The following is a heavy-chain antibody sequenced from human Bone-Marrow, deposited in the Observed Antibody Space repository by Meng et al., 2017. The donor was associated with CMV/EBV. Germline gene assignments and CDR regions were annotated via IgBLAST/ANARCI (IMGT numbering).Heavy chain of an antibody. V-gene: IGHV3-30*04. CDR3: AKDIGYERDAFDI. Sequence: GGSLRLSCAASGFTFSSYAMHWVRQAPGKGLEWVAVISYDGSKEYHADSVKGRFTISRDNAKYRLYLQMNSLRIEDTALYYCAKDIGYERDAFDIWGQGTMVTVSS. CDR1: GFTFSSYA. CDR2: ISYDGSKE. D-gene: IGHD2-2*01. J-gene: IGHJ3*02.